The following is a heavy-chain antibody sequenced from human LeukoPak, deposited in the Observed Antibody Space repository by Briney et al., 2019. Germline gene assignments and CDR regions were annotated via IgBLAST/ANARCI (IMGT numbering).Heavy chain of an antibody. CDR1: GFTFSSYS. V-gene: IGHV3-21*01. Sequence: PAGSLRLSCAASGFTFSSYSMNWVRQAPGKGLEWVSSISSSSSYIYYADSVKGRFTISRDNAKNSLYLQMNSLRAEDTAVYYCARDHGVTGTTYDYWGQGTLVTVSS. D-gene: IGHD1-7*01. CDR3: ARDHGVTGTTYDY. J-gene: IGHJ4*02. CDR2: ISSSSSYI.